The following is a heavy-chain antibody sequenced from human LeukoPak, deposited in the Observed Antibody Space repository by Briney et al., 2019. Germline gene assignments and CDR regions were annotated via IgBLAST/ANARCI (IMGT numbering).Heavy chain of an antibody. CDR1: GGTFSSHA. Sequence: ASVKVSCKASGGTFSSHAISWVRQAPGQGLEWMGGIIPIFGTANYAQKFQGRVTITADESTSTAYMVLSSLRSEDTAVYYCARLVDGDVTLGWFDPWGQGTLVTVSS. D-gene: IGHD4-17*01. CDR2: IIPIFGTA. CDR3: ARLVDGDVTLGWFDP. V-gene: IGHV1-69*13. J-gene: IGHJ5*02.